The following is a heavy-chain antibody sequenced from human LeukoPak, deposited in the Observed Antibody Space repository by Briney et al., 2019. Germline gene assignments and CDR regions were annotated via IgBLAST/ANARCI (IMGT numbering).Heavy chain of an antibody. CDR1: GFTFSSYG. V-gene: IGHV3-33*01. J-gene: IGHJ2*01. CDR3: ARDMEQWLVQDWYFDL. D-gene: IGHD6-19*01. Sequence: GGSLRLSCAASGFTFSSYGMHWVRQAPGKGLEWVAAIWSDGRTKYYADSVKGRITISRDNSKNTLLLQMNILRAEDTAVYYCARDMEQWLVQDWYFDLWGRGTLVTVSS. CDR2: IWSDGRTK.